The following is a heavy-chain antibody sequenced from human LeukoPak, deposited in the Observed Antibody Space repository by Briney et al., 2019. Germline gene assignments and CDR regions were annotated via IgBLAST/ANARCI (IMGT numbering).Heavy chain of an antibody. CDR3: ASAKSSSWHYFEY. V-gene: IGHV3-30-3*01. CDR1: GFTFSTCS. J-gene: IGHJ4*02. CDR2: ISYDGSNG. Sequence: PGRSLRLSCAASGFTFSTCSMHWVRLAPGKGLEWVAIISYDGSNGYYADSVKGRFIISRYNSKNILYLQMNSLRVEDTAVYYCASAKSSSWHYFEYWGQGTLVTVSS. D-gene: IGHD2-2*01.